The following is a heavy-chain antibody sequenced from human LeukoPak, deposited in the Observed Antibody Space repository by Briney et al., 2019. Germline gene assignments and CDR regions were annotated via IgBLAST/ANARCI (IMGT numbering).Heavy chain of an antibody. V-gene: IGHV3-53*01. D-gene: IGHD2-21*01. CDR1: GFTVSTNY. CDR3: ARVGDYFHWFLDL. Sequence: AGGSLTLSCAASGFTVSTNYMNWVRQAPGKGLEWVSILYSGSDTYYADSVKGRFTISRDNSRNILFLHMNSLKAEDTAIYYCARVGDYFHWFLDLWGRGTMV. J-gene: IGHJ2*01. CDR2: LYSGSDT.